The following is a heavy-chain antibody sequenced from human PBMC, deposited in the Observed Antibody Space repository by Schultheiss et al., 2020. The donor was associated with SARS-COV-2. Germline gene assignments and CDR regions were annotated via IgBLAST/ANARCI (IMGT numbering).Heavy chain of an antibody. J-gene: IGHJ6*02. D-gene: IGHD3-3*01. CDR3: ARLERTYDFWPYYYYGMDV. Sequence: ASVKVSCKASGYTFTSYGISWVRQAPGQGLEWMGWISAYNGNTNYAQKLQGRVTMTTDTSTSTAYMELRSLRSDDTAVYYCARLERTYDFWPYYYYGMDVWGQGTTVTVSS. V-gene: IGHV1-18*01. CDR2: ISAYNGNT. CDR1: GYTFTSYG.